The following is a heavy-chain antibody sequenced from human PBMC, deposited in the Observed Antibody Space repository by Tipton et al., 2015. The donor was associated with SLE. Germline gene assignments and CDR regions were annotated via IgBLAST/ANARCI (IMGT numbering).Heavy chain of an antibody. D-gene: IGHD3-3*01. CDR3: ARALYDDFWTTYKDYYCYYMDV. CDR1: AGSMNTYY. Sequence: SLTCTVSAGSMNTYYWSWIRQPPGKGLEWIGFISYSGITNSGNTKYNPSLKSRVTISVDTSKNQFSLKLSSVTAADTAVYYCARALYDDFWTTYKDYYCYYMDVWGKGTTVTVSS. V-gene: IGHV4-59*01. J-gene: IGHJ6*03. CDR2: ISYSGIT.